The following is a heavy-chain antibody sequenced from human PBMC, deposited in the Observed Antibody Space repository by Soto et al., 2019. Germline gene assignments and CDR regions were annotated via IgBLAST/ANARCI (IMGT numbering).Heavy chain of an antibody. D-gene: IGHD5-18*01. J-gene: IGHJ6*02. CDR2: INSDGSST. CDR1: GFTFSSYW. Sequence: GGSLRLSCAASGFTFSSYWMHWVRQAPGKWLVWVSRINSDGSSTRYADSVKGRFTISRDNAKNTLYLQMNSLRAEGTAVYYCARGNPGYGYGYGYYYYGMEVWGQGXTGPVSS. V-gene: IGHV3-74*01. CDR3: ARGNPGYGYGYGYYYYGMEV.